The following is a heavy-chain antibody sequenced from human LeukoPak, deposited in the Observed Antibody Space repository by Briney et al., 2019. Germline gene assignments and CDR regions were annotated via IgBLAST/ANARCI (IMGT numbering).Heavy chain of an antibody. CDR1: GYTFTSYD. D-gene: IGHD4-17*01. Sequence: GASVQVSCKASGYTFTSYDINWVRQATGQGLEWMGWMNPNSGNTGYAQKFQGRVTITRNTSISTAYMELSSLRSEDTAVYYCARTSTVTDRYYYYYYMDVWGKGTTVTVSS. J-gene: IGHJ6*03. CDR3: ARTSTVTDRYYYYYYMDV. V-gene: IGHV1-8*03. CDR2: MNPNSGNT.